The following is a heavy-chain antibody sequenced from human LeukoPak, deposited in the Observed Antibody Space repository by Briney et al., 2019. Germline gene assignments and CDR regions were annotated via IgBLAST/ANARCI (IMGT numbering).Heavy chain of an antibody. CDR2: INTNTGNP. V-gene: IGHV7-4-1*02. D-gene: IGHD2-15*01. Sequence: GASVKVSCKASGYTFTSYAMNWVRQAPGQGLEWMGWINTNTGNPTYAQGFTGRFVFSLDTSVSTAYLQISSLKAEDTAVYYCATDAPTGYCSGGSCFLVDYWGQGTLVTVSS. CDR3: ATDAPTGYCSGGSCFLVDY. J-gene: IGHJ4*02. CDR1: GYTFTSYA.